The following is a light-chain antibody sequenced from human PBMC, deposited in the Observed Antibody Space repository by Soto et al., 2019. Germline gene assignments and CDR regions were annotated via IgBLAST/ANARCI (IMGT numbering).Light chain of an antibody. CDR3: QQYNDWPQT. V-gene: IGKV3-15*01. Sequence: EIGMTQCPGTLSLSPGERTTLYCRTSQSVSPTLAWYQQIPGHAPRLLIYGASTRATGIPARFSCGGSGTKFNLAISRLQSEDFAVYYCQQYNDWPQTFGLGTKVDI. CDR2: GAS. J-gene: IGKJ1*01. CDR1: QSVSPT.